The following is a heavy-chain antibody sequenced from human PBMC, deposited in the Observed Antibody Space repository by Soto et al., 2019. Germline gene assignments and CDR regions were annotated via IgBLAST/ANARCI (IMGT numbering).Heavy chain of an antibody. V-gene: IGHV4-39*01. CDR3: ARQRVNGYDFNFDY. Sequence: QLQLQESGPGLVKPSETLSLTCTVSGGSISSSSYYWGWIRQPPGKGLEWIGSIYYSGSTYYNPSLKSRVTISVDTSKNQFSLKLSSVTAADTAVYYCARQRVNGYDFNFDYWGQGTLVTVSS. CDR2: IYYSGST. J-gene: IGHJ4*02. CDR1: GGSISSSSYY. D-gene: IGHD5-12*01.